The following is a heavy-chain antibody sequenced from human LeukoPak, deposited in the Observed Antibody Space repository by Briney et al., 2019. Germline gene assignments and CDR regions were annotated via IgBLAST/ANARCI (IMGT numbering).Heavy chain of an antibody. D-gene: IGHD6-13*01. J-gene: IGHJ4*02. Sequence: GGSLRLSCAASGFTFSSYAMSWVRQAPGKGLEWVSAISGSGGSTYYADSVKGRFTISRDNSKNTLYLQMSSLRAEDTAVYYCAKEIAYSSSWYPPFDYWGQGTLVTVSS. CDR1: GFTFSSYA. V-gene: IGHV3-23*01. CDR3: AKEIAYSSSWYPPFDY. CDR2: ISGSGGST.